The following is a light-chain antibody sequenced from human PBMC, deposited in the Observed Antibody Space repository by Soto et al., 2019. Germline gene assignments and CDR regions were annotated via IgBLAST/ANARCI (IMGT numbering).Light chain of an antibody. Sequence: QSVLTQPASVSGSPGQSITITCTGSTSDIGSYNYVSWYLQDPGKAPKLIIYDVSYRPSGVSNRFFGSKSGNTASLTIPALQAEDEADYYCSSYTSSSTYVFGTGTKVTVL. J-gene: IGLJ1*01. CDR2: DVS. V-gene: IGLV2-14*01. CDR1: TSDIGSYNY. CDR3: SSYTSSSTYV.